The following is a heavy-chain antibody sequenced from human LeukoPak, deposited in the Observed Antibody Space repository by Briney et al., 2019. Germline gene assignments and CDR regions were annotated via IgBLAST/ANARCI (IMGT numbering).Heavy chain of an antibody. D-gene: IGHD5-18*01. CDR1: GFTFSSYW. CDR3: ARARPDTAMVEGPWH. V-gene: IGHV3-7*01. Sequence: GGSLRLSCAASGFTFSSYWMSWVRQAPGKGLEWVANIKQDGSEKYYVDSVKGRFTISRDNAKNSLYLQMNSLRAEDTAVYYCARARPDTAMVEGPWHWGQGTLVTVSS. J-gene: IGHJ4*02. CDR2: IKQDGSEK.